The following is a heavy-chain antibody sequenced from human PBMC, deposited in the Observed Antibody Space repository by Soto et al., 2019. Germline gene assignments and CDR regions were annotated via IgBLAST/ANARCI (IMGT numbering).Heavy chain of an antibody. CDR1: GFTFSSSS. Sequence: PGGSLRLSCAASGFTFSSSSMSWVRQAPGKGLEWVSTITGGGDSTYYGDSLRGRFTISRDNSKTTLYLQMNSLRAEDTAVYYCAKLAPYYYYGVDVWGQGTTVTVSS. CDR2: ITGGGDST. CDR3: AKLAPYYYYGVDV. V-gene: IGHV3-23*01. J-gene: IGHJ6*02.